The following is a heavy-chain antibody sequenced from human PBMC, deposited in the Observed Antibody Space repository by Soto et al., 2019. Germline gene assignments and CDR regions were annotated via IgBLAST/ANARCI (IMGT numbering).Heavy chain of an antibody. D-gene: IGHD3-9*01. CDR2: IYYSGST. Sequence: QLQLPESGPGLVKPSETLSLTCPVSGGSISSSSYYWGWIRQPPGTGLEWIGSIYYSGSTYYHPSLKSRVTITGDTSRDQCARKLSAVTAADTAVQYGARHDNLTGYSYYFAYWGQGTLVTVST. V-gene: IGHV4-39*01. J-gene: IGHJ4*02. CDR1: GGSISSSSYY. CDR3: ARHDNLTGYSYYFAY.